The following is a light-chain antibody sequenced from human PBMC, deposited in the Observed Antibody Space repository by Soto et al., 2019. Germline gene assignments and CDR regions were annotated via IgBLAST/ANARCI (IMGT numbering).Light chain of an antibody. CDR2: GAS. J-gene: IGKJ4*01. CDR1: QTISNTF. V-gene: IGKV3-20*01. CDR3: QQYGVSPT. Sequence: EIVLTQSPGTLSLSPGERATLSCRSSQTISNTFLAWYQQRPGQAPRLLIYGASGRAAGIPDRFSGSGSGTDFTLSISRLEPEDFAVYYCQQYGVSPTLGGGTKVDI.